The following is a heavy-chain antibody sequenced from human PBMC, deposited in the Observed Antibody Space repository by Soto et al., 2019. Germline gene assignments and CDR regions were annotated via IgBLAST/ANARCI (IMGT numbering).Heavy chain of an antibody. CDR2: ISGSGSTM. D-gene: IGHD2-21*02. V-gene: IGHV3-11*01. Sequence: GGSLRLSCAASEFTFSDSYKSWIRQAPGQGLEWTSYISGSGSTMYYADSVKGRFTISRDNAKGSVYLQMSGLRAEDTAVYYCARLGLFDYWGRGILVTAPQ. CDR3: ARLGLFDY. CDR1: EFTFSDSY. J-gene: IGHJ4*02.